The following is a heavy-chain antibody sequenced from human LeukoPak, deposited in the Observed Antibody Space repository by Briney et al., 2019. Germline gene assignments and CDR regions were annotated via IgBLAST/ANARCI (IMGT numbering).Heavy chain of an antibody. V-gene: IGHV4-59*11. CDR2: IHDSGST. CDR3: ARAGGAPILTGYYIGYYYYGMDV. D-gene: IGHD3-9*01. CDR1: GAFISAHY. Sequence: SETLSLTCSVSGAFISAHYWTWIRQPPGKGLEWIGYIHDSGSTNYNPSLKGRVTISSDTSKNQLSLKLSSVTAADTAVYYCARAGGAPILTGYYIGYYYYGMDVWGQGTTVTVSS. J-gene: IGHJ6*02.